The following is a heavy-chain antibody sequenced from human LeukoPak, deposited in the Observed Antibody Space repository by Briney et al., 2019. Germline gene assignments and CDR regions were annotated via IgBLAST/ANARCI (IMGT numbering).Heavy chain of an antibody. D-gene: IGHD2-2*01. V-gene: IGHV3-48*01. CDR2: ISSSSSTI. Sequence: GGSLRLSCAASGFTFSSYSMNWVRQAPGKGLEWVSYISSSSSTIYYADSVKGRFTISRDNAKNSLYLQMNSLRAEDTAVYYCARAGYCSSTSCYPHYYMDVWGKGTTVTVSS. CDR3: ARAGYCSSTSCYPHYYMDV. CDR1: GFTFSSYS. J-gene: IGHJ6*03.